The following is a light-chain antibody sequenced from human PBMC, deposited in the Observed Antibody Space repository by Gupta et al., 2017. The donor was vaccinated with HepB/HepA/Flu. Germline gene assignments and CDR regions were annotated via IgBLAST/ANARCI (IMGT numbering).Light chain of an antibody. J-gene: IGKJ3*01. CDR3: QQYNNYLFT. CDR1: QSISTW. V-gene: IGKV1-5*03. Sequence: DIQMTQSPSTLSASVGDRVTITCRASQSISTWLAWYQQKPGKAPKLLIYKASSLESGVPSGFSGSGSGTEFTLTSSSLQPDDFATYYCQQYNNYLFTFGPGTKVDIK. CDR2: KAS.